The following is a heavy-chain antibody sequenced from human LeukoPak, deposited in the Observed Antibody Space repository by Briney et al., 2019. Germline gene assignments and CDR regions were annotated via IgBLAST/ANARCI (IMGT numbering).Heavy chain of an antibody. J-gene: IGHJ6*02. CDR1: GFTFSSYA. V-gene: IGHV3-23*01. CDR2: VSGSGGST. CDR3: AKGGGDYLIYYGKDV. Sequence: GGSLRLSCAASGFTFSSYAMSWVRQAPGKGLEWVSGVSGSGGSTYYADSVKGRFTISRDNSKNTLYLQMNTLRAEDTAVYYCAKGGGDYLIYYGKDVWGQGTTVTVSS. D-gene: IGHD4-17*01.